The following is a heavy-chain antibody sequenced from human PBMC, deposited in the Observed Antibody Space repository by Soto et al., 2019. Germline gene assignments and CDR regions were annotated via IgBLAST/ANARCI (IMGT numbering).Heavy chain of an antibody. CDR1: GGTFSSYT. CDR3: ATRGIAVAGTGEYFQH. CDR2: IIPILGIA. Sequence: QVQLVQSGAEVKKPGSSVKVSCKASGGTFSSYTISWVRQAPGQGLEWMGRIIPILGIANYAQKFQGRVTPXGAXANHVVKLQGRVTITADKSTVXAYMELSSRRSEDTAVYYCATRGIAVAGTGEYFQHWGQGTLVTVSS. D-gene: IGHD6-19*01. J-gene: IGHJ1*01. V-gene: IGHV1-69*02.